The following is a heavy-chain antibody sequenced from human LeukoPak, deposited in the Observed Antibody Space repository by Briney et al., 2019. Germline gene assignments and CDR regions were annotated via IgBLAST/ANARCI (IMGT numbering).Heavy chain of an antibody. CDR1: GYTFTGCY. CDR3: ARGWNWRRGYYYYYMDV. D-gene: IGHD1-7*01. CDR2: INPNSGGT. Sequence: ASVKVSCKASGYTFTGCYMHWVRQAPGQGLEWMGRINPNSGGTNYAQKFQGRVTMTRDTSISTAYMELSRLRSDDTAVYYCARGWNWRRGYYYYYMDVWGKGTTVTVSS. V-gene: IGHV1-2*06. J-gene: IGHJ6*03.